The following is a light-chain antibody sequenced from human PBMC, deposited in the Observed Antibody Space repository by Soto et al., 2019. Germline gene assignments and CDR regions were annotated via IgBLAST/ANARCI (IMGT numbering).Light chain of an antibody. CDR1: QSVTSRS. Sequence: LVLTHSPGTLSVSPSLRYTFYFSPSQSVTSRSIAWIQQKPGQAPRLLIYGASIRAAGIPDRFGGSGSETDFALTISRLEPEDFAVYYCHQYDSPRWTFGQGTKVDIK. CDR2: GAS. V-gene: IGKV3-20*01. J-gene: IGKJ1*01. CDR3: HQYDSPRWT.